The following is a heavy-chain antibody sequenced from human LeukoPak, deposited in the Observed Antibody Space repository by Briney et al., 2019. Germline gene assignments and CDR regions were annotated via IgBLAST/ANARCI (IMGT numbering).Heavy chain of an antibody. CDR3: AKEGVYDNSGYNDALDI. D-gene: IGHD3-22*01. Sequence: QAGGSLRLSCAASGFSVSKTYMNWVRQAPGKGPEWVSVIRSGGDTQYADSVKGRFTVSRDDFKNTLYLQMNSLRAEDTAVYCCAKEGVYDNSGYNDALDIWGQGTQVTVSS. CDR1: GFSVSKTY. CDR2: IRSGGDT. J-gene: IGHJ3*02. V-gene: IGHV3-53*01.